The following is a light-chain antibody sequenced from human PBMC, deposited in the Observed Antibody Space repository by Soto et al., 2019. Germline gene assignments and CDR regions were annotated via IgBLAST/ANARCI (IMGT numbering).Light chain of an antibody. V-gene: IGKV4-1*01. CDR3: QQYYNTPYT. Sequence: DIVMTQSPDSLAMSLGERATINCKSSQSVLYSSNNKNYLAWYQQKPGQPPKLLIYWASTRESGVPDRFSGSGSGTDFTLTISSLQAEDVAFCYCQQYYNTPYTFGQGTKLEFK. J-gene: IGKJ2*01. CDR2: WAS. CDR1: QSVLYSSNNKNY.